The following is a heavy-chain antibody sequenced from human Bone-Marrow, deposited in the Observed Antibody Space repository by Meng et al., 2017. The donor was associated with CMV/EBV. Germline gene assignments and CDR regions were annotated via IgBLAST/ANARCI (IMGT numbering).Heavy chain of an antibody. D-gene: IGHD1-26*01. CDR3: ARWEQLDY. V-gene: IGHV3-7*01. CDR2: IEQDGSEK. Sequence: GESLKISCAASGFTFSSYCLSWVRQAPGKGLEWVANIEQDGSEKDYVDSVKGRFTISRDNAKNSLYLQMNSLRAEDTAVYYCARWEQLDYWGQGTLVTGSS. J-gene: IGHJ4*02. CDR1: GFTFSSYC.